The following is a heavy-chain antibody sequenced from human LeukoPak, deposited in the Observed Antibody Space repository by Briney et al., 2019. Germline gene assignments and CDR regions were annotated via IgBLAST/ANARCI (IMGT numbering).Heavy chain of an antibody. D-gene: IGHD3-22*01. CDR2: IWYDGNRK. CDR3: ARDIDTSGHYFFDY. Sequence: GGSLRLSCAASGFSFYIYGMDWVRQTQGRGLEWLAVIWYDGNRKYYADSVKGRFTISRDTSTNTLYLHMNSLRAEYTALYYCARDIDTSGHYFFDYWSQGTLVTVSS. J-gene: IGHJ4*02. V-gene: IGHV3-33*01. CDR1: GFSFYIYG.